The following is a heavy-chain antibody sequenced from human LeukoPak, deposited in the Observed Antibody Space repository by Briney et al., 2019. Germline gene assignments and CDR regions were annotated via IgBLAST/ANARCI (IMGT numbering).Heavy chain of an antibody. CDR2: IYYSGST. V-gene: IGHV4-39*01. CDR1: GGSISSSSYY. J-gene: IGHJ4*02. D-gene: IGHD3-16*01. Sequence: SETLSLTCTVSGGSISSSSYYWGWIRQPPGKGLEWIGSIYYSGSTYYNPSLKSRVTISVDTSKNQFSLKLGSVTAADTAVYYCARGGLHPFDYWGQGTLVTVSS. CDR3: ARGGLHPFDY.